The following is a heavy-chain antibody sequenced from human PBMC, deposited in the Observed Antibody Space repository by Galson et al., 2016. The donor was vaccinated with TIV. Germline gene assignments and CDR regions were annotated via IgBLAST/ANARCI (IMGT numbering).Heavy chain of an antibody. D-gene: IGHD2-21*02. CDR3: VRAWAKSDSY. CDR2: IKQDDSEI. CDR1: GFTFSSFW. Sequence: GSGFTFSSFWMIWIRQAPGKGLEWVANIKQDDSEIYYADSVKGRFTISRDNARNSVYLQMNILTVEDTAVYYCVRAWAKSDSYWGQGTLVTVSS. J-gene: IGHJ4*02. V-gene: IGHV3-7*03.